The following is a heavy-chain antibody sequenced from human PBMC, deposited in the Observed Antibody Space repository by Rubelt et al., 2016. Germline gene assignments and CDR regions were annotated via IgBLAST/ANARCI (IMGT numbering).Heavy chain of an antibody. CDR2: IKSKTNGGST. V-gene: IGHV3-15*07. Sequence: EVQLVESGGGLVKPGGSLRLSCAASGFNFSNAWMNWVRQAPGKWLEWVGRIKSKTNGGSTDYATPVEDRFTISRDDSKNTFYLQMNSLKTEDTAQYYCTTGRKTGLWGQGTLVIVSA. J-gene: IGHJ4*02. D-gene: IGHD7-27*01. CDR3: TTGRKTGL. CDR1: GFNFSNAW.